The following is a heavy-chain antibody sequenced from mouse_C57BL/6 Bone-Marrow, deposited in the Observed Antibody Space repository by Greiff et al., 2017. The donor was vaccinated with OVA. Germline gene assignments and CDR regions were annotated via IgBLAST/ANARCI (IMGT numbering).Heavy chain of an antibody. J-gene: IGHJ2*01. D-gene: IGHD1-1*01. CDR2: ISDGGSYT. V-gene: IGHV5-4*01. CDR1: GFTFSSYA. CDR3: ARDCITTVVAPYVDY. Sequence: EVTLMESGGGLVKPGGSLKLSCAASGFTFSSYAMSWVSQTPEKRLEWVATISDGGSYTNYPDNVKGRFTISRDNAKNNLYLHMSNLKSEDTAMYYCARDCITTVVAPYVDYWGQGTTLTVSS.